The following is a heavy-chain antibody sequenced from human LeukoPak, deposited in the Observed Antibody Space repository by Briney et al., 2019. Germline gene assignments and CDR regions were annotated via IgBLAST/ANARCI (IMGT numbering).Heavy chain of an antibody. J-gene: IGHJ4*02. CDR2: IHYSGAT. D-gene: IGHD4-17*01. CDR1: GGSISSSDYC. V-gene: IGHV4-30-4*01. CDR3: ATKPNGDYYFDY. Sequence: SQTLSLTCTVSGGSISSSDYCWSWIRQPPGMGLEWIGYIHYSGATYYNPSLKSRVTLSVDTSKNQFSLRLTSVTAADTAVYYCATKPNGDYYFDYWGQGTLVTVSS.